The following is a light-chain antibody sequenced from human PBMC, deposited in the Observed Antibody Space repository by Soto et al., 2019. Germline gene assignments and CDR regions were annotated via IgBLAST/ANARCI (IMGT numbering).Light chain of an antibody. CDR2: DAS. V-gene: IGKV3-11*01. CDR3: QQRSNWPRT. Sequence: EIVLTQSPATLSLSPGERATLSCSASQSVSSYLAWYQRKPGQAPRLLIYDASNRATGIPARFSGSGSGTDFTLTISSLEPEDFAVYYCQQRSNWPRTFGQGTKVEIK. J-gene: IGKJ1*01. CDR1: QSVSSY.